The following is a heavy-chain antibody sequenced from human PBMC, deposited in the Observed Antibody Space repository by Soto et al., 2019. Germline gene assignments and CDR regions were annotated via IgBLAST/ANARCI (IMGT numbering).Heavy chain of an antibody. J-gene: IGHJ4*02. Sequence: LRLSCAASGFTFSSYAMHWVRQAPGKGLEWVSYISSSSSTIYYADSVKGRFTISRDNAKNSLYLQMNSLRAEDTAVYYCASQSSEWLLFASWGQGTLVTVSS. CDR3: ASQSSEWLLFAS. D-gene: IGHD5-12*01. V-gene: IGHV3-48*01. CDR2: ISSSSSTI. CDR1: GFTFSSYA.